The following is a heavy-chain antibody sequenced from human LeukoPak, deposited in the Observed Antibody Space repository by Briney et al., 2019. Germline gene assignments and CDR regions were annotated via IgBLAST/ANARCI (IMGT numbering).Heavy chain of an antibody. V-gene: IGHV3-74*01. J-gene: IGHJ4*02. CDR1: GFTVNSFW. CDR2: INSDGTTT. D-gene: IGHD3-16*01. Sequence: GGSLRLSCVVSGFTVNSFWMHWVRQGPGKGLVWVSHINSDGTTTGYADSVKGRFTISRDTAKNTLYLEMNNVRAEDTAVYYCARGYNYRFEYWGQGVLVIVSS. CDR3: ARGYNYRFEY.